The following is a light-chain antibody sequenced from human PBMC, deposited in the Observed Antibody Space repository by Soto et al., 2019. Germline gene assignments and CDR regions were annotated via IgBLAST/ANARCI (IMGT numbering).Light chain of an antibody. Sequence: IFLTQSPDTLSLSPGERATLSCRASPAVTSSNYIAWYQQKPGQAPRLLIYGASSRATGIPDRFSGSGSGTDFTLTITPLEPDDFVVYFCQQYDSSPITFGQGTRLEIK. CDR1: PAVTSSN. V-gene: IGKV3-20*01. J-gene: IGKJ5*01. CDR2: GAS. CDR3: QQYDSSPIT.